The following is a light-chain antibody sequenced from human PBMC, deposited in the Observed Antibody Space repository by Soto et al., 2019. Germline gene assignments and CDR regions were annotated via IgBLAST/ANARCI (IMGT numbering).Light chain of an antibody. V-gene: IGKV1-39*01. J-gene: IGKJ1*01. CDR1: QTISNY. CDR2: GAS. CDR3: QQSYSTLWT. Sequence: DIQVTQSPSSLSASVGDRVTITCRSSQTISNYLNWYQQKPGEAPNLLIFGASTLQSGVPSRFSGSGSGTDFTLTISSLQPEDFATYYCQQSYSTLWTFGQGTKVDIK.